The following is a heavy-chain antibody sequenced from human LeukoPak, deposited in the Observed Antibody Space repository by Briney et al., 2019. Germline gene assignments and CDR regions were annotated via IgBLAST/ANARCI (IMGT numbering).Heavy chain of an antibody. V-gene: IGHV5-51*01. J-gene: IGHJ4*02. Sequence: GESLKISCKGSGYSFTNYWIGWVRQMPGKGLEWMEIIYPSDSDTRYSPSFQGQVTTSADKSISTAYLQWSSLETSDTAMYYCARHWQQLGRVDYWGQGTLVTVSS. CDR1: GYSFTNYW. CDR2: IYPSDSDT. CDR3: ARHWQQLGRVDY. D-gene: IGHD6-13*01.